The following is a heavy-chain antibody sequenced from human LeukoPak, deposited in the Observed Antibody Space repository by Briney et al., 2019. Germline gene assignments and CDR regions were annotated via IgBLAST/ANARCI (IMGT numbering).Heavy chain of an antibody. CDR2: FSFSGEST. Sequence: GGSLRLSCADCGFTFSRYAMTCVREAPGKGLEGVSSFSFSGESTYYADSAKGRFTISRDNSKNTLYLQMNSLRAEDTAVYYCAKGGYSNGRYYYYYMDVWGEGTTVTVSS. D-gene: IGHD5-18*01. J-gene: IGHJ6*03. CDR3: AKGGYSNGRYYYYYMDV. V-gene: IGHV3-23*01. CDR1: GFTFSRYA.